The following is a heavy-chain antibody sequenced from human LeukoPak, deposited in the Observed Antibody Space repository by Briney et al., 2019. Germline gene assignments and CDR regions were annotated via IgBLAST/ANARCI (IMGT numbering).Heavy chain of an antibody. V-gene: IGHV1-2*02. J-gene: IGHJ4*02. D-gene: IGHD2-15*01. Sequence: ASVKVSCKASGYTFTGYYLHWVRQAPGQGLESMGWINPNSGGTKYAQNFQGRVTMNRDTSINTASMELTRRKSDDTAVYYCARGDDIVVVAAATLHYWGQGTLVTVSS. CDR2: INPNSGGT. CDR3: ARGDDIVVVAAATLHY. CDR1: GYTFTGYY.